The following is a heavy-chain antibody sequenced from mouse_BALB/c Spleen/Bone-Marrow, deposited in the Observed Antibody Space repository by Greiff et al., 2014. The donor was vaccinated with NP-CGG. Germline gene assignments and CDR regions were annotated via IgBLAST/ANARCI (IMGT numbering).Heavy chain of an antibody. CDR3: ASEGSAVITRETWFAY. CDR1: GYTFTSYV. J-gene: IGHJ3*01. CDR2: IYPYDDGT. Sequence: EVQLVESGPELVKPGASVKMSCKASGYTFTSYVMHWVKQKPGQGLEWIGYIYPYDDGTKYNEKFKGKATLTSDKSSSTAYMQLRTPTSEDSAVCCWASEGSAVITRETWFAYWGQGTLVTVSA. V-gene: IGHV1-14*01. D-gene: IGHD2-4*01.